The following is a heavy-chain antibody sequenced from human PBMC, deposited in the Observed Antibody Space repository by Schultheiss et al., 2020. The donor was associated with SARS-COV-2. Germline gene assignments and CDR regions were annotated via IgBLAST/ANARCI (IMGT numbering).Heavy chain of an antibody. D-gene: IGHD2-2*01. J-gene: IGHJ4*02. V-gene: IGHV1-69*13. CDR3: ARDSLVVVPAAGEVYFDY. Sequence: SVKVSCKASGGTFSSYAISWVRQAPGQGLEWMGGIIPIFGTANYAQKFQGRVTITADESTSTAYMELSSLRSEDTAVYYCARDSLVVVPAAGEVYFDYWGQGTLGTVAS. CDR2: IIPIFGTA. CDR1: GGTFSSYA.